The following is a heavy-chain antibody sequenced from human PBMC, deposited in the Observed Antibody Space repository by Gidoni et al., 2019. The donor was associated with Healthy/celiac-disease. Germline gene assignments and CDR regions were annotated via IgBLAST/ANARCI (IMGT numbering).Heavy chain of an antibody. CDR3: ARVNHYYYYGMDV. V-gene: IGHV3-30-3*01. CDR1: GLTFSSYD. Sequence: QVQPVESGAGVVQPGRSLRLSCAASGLTFSSYDMHWVRQAPGKGLEWVAVISDDGSNKYYADSVNGRFNISRDNSKNTLYLQMNSLRAEDTAVYYCARVNHYYYYGMDVWGQGTTVTVSS. CDR2: ISDDGSNK. J-gene: IGHJ6*02.